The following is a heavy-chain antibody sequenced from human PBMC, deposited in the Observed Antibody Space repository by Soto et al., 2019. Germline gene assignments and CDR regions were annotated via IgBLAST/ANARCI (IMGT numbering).Heavy chain of an antibody. Sequence: SETLSLTCAVYGGSFSNNYWTWFRQPPGKGLEWIGEISPSGTTKYIPSLKSRGTISVDTSRKQFFLMVTYVSAADTDVYYCATSLWFGTQPEIWGPGTLVTVSS. V-gene: IGHV4-34*01. J-gene: IGHJ4*02. CDR3: ATSLWFGTQPEI. D-gene: IGHD3-10*01. CDR2: ISPSGTT. CDR1: GGSFSNNY.